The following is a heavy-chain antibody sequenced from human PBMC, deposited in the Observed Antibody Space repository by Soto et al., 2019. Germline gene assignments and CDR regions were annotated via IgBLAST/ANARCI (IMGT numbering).Heavy chain of an antibody. CDR3: ARDLWSSDNWFDP. Sequence: GGSLRVSCASSGFTFSSYWMYWARQGPGKGLVLVSRINTDGSSTTYADSVKGRFTISRDNAKNTLYLQMNSLRAEDTAVYYCARDLWSSDNWFDPWGQGTLVTVSS. D-gene: IGHD6-19*01. CDR1: GFTFSSYW. J-gene: IGHJ5*02. CDR2: INTDGSST. V-gene: IGHV3-74*01.